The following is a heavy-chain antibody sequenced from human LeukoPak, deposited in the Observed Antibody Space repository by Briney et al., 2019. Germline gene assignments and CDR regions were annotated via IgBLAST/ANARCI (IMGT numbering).Heavy chain of an antibody. CDR1: GFSFSSYG. D-gene: IGHD3-22*01. CDR3: ARTRLIVVSDY. CDR2: ISGSGGST. Sequence: PGGTLRLSCAASGFSFSSYGMSWVRQAPGKGLEWVSAISGSGGSTYYADSVKGRFTISRDNAKNSLYLQMNSLRAEDTAVYYCARTRLIVVSDYWGQGTLVTVSS. V-gene: IGHV3-23*01. J-gene: IGHJ4*02.